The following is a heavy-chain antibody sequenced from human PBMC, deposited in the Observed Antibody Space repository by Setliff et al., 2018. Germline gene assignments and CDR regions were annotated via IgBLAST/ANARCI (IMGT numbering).Heavy chain of an antibody. CDR3: AQRDYDILTDP. V-gene: IGHV3-30*02. D-gene: IGHD3-9*01. Sequence: GGSLRLSCAASGFTFSAHYMDWLRQAPGKGLEWWAFIGYDGSEKYYGDSVKGRFTISRDNSKKTLYLQMNSLRLEDTAVYYCAQRDYDILTDPWGQGTLVTVSS. CDR1: GFTFSAHY. CDR2: IGYDGSEK. J-gene: IGHJ5*02.